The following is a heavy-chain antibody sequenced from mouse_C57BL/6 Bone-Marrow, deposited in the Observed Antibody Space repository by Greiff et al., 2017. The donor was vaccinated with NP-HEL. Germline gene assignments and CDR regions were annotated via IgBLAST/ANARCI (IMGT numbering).Heavy chain of an antibody. CDR2: IDPSDSYT. CDR3: ARERIYYGNTWFAY. J-gene: IGHJ3*01. D-gene: IGHD2-1*01. CDR1: GYTFTSYW. Sequence: QVQLKQPGAELVMPGASVKLSCKASGYTFTSYWMHWVKQRPGQGLEWIGEIDPSDSYTNYNQKFKGKSTLTVDKSSSTAYMQLSSLTSEDSAVYYCARERIYYGNTWFAYWGQGTLVTVSA. V-gene: IGHV1-69*01.